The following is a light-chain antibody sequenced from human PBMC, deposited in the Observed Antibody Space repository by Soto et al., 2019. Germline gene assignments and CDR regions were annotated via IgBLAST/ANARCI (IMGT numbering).Light chain of an antibody. Sequence: LVLTQSPGILSVSPGERATLSCWASQTISNNYLAWYQQKPGQAPRLIIYAASSRATGIPDRFSGSGSGTDFTLTIARLEPEDSGLYYCQQYGSSPRAFGQGTKVEIK. V-gene: IGKV3-20*01. CDR1: QTISNNY. CDR3: QQYGSSPRA. CDR2: AAS. J-gene: IGKJ1*01.